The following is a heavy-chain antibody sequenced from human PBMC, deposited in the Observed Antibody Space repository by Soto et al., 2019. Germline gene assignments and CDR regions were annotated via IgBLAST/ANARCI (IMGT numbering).Heavy chain of an antibody. V-gene: IGHV3-30*18. Sequence: QVQLVESGGGVVQPGRSLRLSCAASGFTFSSYGMHWVRQAPGKGLEWVAVMSYDGSNKYYADSVKGRFTISRDNSKNTLYLQINSLRAEDTAVYYCAKNGRGYSYGYDAFDIWGQGTMVTVSS. D-gene: IGHD5-18*01. CDR2: MSYDGSNK. J-gene: IGHJ3*02. CDR3: AKNGRGYSYGYDAFDI. CDR1: GFTFSSYG.